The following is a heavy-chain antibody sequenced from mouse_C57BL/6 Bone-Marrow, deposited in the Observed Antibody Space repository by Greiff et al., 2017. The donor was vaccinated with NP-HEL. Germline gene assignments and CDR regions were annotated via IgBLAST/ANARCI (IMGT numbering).Heavy chain of an antibody. CDR3: ATNGSTMVTTASYYYAMDY. J-gene: IGHJ4*01. CDR1: GYTFTDYY. CDR2: INPNNGGT. Sequence: VQLQQSGPELVKPGASVKISCKASGYTFTDYYMNWVKQSHGKSLEWIGDINPNNGGTSYNQKFKGKATLTVDKSSSTAYMELLSLPSRDSAVYYCATNGSTMVTTASYYYAMDYWGQGTSVTVSS. V-gene: IGHV1-26*01. D-gene: IGHD2-2*01.